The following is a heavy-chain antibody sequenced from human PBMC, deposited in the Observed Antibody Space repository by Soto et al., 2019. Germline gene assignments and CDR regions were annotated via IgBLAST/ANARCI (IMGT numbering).Heavy chain of an antibody. D-gene: IGHD3-3*01. V-gene: IGHV1-3*01. CDR2: INAGNGNT. CDR3: AREKITIFGTTYYYYGMDV. CDR1: GYTFTSYA. Sequence: ASVKVSCKAAGYTFTSYAMHWVRQAPGQRLEWMGWINAGNGNTKYSQKFQGRVTITRGTSASTAYMGLSSLRSEDTAVYYCAREKITIFGTTYYYYGMDVWGQGTTVTVSS. J-gene: IGHJ6*02.